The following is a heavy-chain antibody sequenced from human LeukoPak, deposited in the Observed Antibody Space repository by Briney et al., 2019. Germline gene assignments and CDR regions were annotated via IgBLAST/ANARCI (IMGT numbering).Heavy chain of an antibody. CDR3: ARHVRRYYGSGSPRFDP. Sequence: GTLRLSCAASGFTFSSYGMSWVRQPPGKGLEWIGEINHSGSTNYNPSLKSRVTISVDTSKNQFSLKLSSVTAADTAVYYCARHVRRYYGSGSPRFDPWGQGTLVTVSS. CDR2: INHSGST. D-gene: IGHD3-10*01. V-gene: IGHV4-34*01. CDR1: GFTFSSYG. J-gene: IGHJ5*02.